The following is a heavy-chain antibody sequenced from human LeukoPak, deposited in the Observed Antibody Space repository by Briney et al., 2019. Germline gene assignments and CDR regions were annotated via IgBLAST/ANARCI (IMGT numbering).Heavy chain of an antibody. D-gene: IGHD3-22*01. CDR1: GYTFTSYA. V-gene: IGHV1-69*13. CDR3: ARGDTMTIRYYYMDV. Sequence: SVKVSCKASGYTFTSYAMHWVRQAPGQRLEWMGGIIPIFGTANYAQKFQGRVTITADESTSTAYMELSSLRSEDTAVYYCARGDTMTIRYYYMDVWGKGTTVTVSS. CDR2: IIPIFGTA. J-gene: IGHJ6*03.